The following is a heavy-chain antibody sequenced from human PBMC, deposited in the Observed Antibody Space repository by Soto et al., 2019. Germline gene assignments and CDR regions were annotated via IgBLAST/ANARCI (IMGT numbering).Heavy chain of an antibody. CDR3: ASHDFWSGYYQTPGDYYYYGMDV. CDR2: IIPIFGTA. V-gene: IGHV1-69*13. J-gene: IGHJ6*02. Sequence: SVKVSCKASGGTFSSYAISWVRQAPGQGLEWMGGIIPIFGTANYAQKFQGRVTITADESTSTAYMELSSLRSEDTAVYYCASHDFWSGYYQTPGDYYYYGMDVWGQGTTVTV. CDR1: GGTFSSYA. D-gene: IGHD3-3*01.